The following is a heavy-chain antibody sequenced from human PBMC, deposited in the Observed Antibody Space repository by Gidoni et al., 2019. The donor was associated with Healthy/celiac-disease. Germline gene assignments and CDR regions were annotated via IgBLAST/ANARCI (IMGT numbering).Heavy chain of an antibody. Sequence: QVQLQQWGAGLLKPSETLSLTCAVDGGSFSGYYWSWIRQPPGKGLEWIGEINHSGSTNYNPSLKSRVTISVDTSKNQFSLKLSSVTAADTAVYYCAGSSWANNWFDPWGQGTLVTVSS. D-gene: IGHD6-13*01. V-gene: IGHV4-34*01. CDR1: GGSFSGYY. CDR2: INHSGST. J-gene: IGHJ5*02. CDR3: AGSSWANNWFDP.